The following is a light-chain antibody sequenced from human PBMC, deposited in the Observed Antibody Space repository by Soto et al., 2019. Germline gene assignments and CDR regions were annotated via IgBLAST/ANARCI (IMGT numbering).Light chain of an antibody. CDR2: SNN. CDR3: AAWDDSLNAVV. Sequence: QAVVTQPPSASGTPGQRVTISCSGSSSNIGRNTVNWYQQLPGTAPKVLIYSNNQRPSGVPDRLSGSKSGTSASLAISGLQSDDEADYYCAAWDDSLNAVVFGGGTKVTVL. CDR1: SSNIGRNT. J-gene: IGLJ2*01. V-gene: IGLV1-44*01.